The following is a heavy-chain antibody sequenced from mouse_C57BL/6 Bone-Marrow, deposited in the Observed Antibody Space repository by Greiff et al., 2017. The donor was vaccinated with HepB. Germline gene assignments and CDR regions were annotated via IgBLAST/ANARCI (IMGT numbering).Heavy chain of an antibody. CDR2: IYPSDSET. V-gene: IGHV1-61*01. CDR1: GYTFTSYW. Sequence: QVQLQQPGAELVRPGSSVKLSCKASGYTFTSYWMDWVKQRPGQGLEWIGNIYPSDSETHYNQKFKDKATLTVDKSSSTAYMQLSSLTSEDSAVYDCARRGFITTVVATDYWGQGTTLTVSS. D-gene: IGHD1-1*01. CDR3: ARRGFITTVVATDY. J-gene: IGHJ2*01.